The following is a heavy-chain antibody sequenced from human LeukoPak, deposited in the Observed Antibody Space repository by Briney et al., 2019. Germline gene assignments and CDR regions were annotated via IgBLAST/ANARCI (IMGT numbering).Heavy chain of an antibody. Sequence: GGSLRLSCAASGFTFSNYYMNWVRQAPGKGLGWVSYISGSSTTIYYADSVKGRFTISRGNAKNSLYLQMNTLRVEDTAVYYCARDLPGELGRGVFDIWGQGTMVTVSS. CDR2: ISGSSTTI. J-gene: IGHJ3*02. CDR1: GFTFSNYY. CDR3: ARDLPGELGRGVFDI. V-gene: IGHV3-48*04. D-gene: IGHD1-1*01.